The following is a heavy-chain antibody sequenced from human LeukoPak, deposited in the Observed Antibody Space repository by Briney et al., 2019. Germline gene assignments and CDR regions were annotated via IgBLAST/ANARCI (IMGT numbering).Heavy chain of an antibody. CDR1: GFTFSSYA. CDR2: ISYDGSNK. V-gene: IGHV3-30-3*01. Sequence: GGSLRLSCAASGFTFSSYAMHWVRQAPGKGLEWVAVISYDGSNKYYADSVKGRFTISRDNSKNTLYLQMNSLRAEDTAVYYCARGQESMITFGGVIGYFDYWGQGTLVTVSS. CDR3: ARGQESMITFGGVIGYFDY. D-gene: IGHD3-16*02. J-gene: IGHJ4*02.